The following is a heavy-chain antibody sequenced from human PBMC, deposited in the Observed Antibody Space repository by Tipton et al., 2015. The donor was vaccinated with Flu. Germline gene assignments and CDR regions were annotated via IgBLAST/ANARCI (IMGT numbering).Heavy chain of an antibody. J-gene: IGHJ4*02. Sequence: LVKPTQTLTLTCTFSGFSLSTSGVGVGWIRQPPGKALEWLALIYWDDDKRYSPSLKNRLTITKDTSKNQVVLTVTNMDPLDTATYFCARSAPNQYYDRALDFWGQGTLVTVSS. D-gene: IGHD3-22*01. CDR3: ARSAPNQYYDRALDF. CDR1: GFSLSTSGVG. CDR2: IYWDDDK. V-gene: IGHV2-5*02.